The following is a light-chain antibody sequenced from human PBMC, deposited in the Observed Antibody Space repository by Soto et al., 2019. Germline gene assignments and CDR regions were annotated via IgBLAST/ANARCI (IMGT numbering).Light chain of an antibody. CDR2: GAS. Sequence: EIVMTQSPATLSVSPGERATIACRASQSVSSNLAWYQQKPGQAPRLLIYGASTRATGIPARFSGSGSGTEFTLTISSLQSEYFAVYYCQQYNNWPPITFGQGTRLEIK. CDR1: QSVSSN. V-gene: IGKV3D-15*01. J-gene: IGKJ5*01. CDR3: QQYNNWPPIT.